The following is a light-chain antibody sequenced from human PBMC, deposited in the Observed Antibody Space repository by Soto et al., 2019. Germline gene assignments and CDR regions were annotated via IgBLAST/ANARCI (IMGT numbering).Light chain of an antibody. Sequence: QSVLTQPPSASGTPGQRVTISCSGSSSNIGGNTLNWYQHLPGTAPKLLIHNNSQRPSGVPDRFSGSKSGTSGSLAISGLQSEDEADYYCAAWDDSLKGYVFGSGTKVTVL. CDR1: SSNIGGNT. J-gene: IGLJ1*01. CDR3: AAWDDSLKGYV. CDR2: NNS. V-gene: IGLV1-44*01.